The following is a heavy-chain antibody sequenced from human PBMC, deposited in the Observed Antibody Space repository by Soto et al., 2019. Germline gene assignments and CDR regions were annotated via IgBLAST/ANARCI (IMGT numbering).Heavy chain of an antibody. CDR2: VYSGGST. V-gene: IGHV3-66*01. D-gene: IGHD1-1*01. CDR3: ARNWSNFNY. CDR1: GFTVSSNY. Sequence: PGGSLRLSCAASGFTVSSNYMSWVRQAPGKGLEWVSVVYSGGSTSYADSVKGRFTISRDNSKNTVYLQMNSLRAEDTAVYYCARNWSNFNYWGQGTLVTVSS. J-gene: IGHJ4*02.